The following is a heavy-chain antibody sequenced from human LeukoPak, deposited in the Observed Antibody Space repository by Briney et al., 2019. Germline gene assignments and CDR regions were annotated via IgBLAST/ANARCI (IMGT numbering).Heavy chain of an antibody. CDR2: ISSSSTYI. J-gene: IGHJ4*02. CDR1: GFKFSSYS. CDR3: ARDGVAELMSALDY. Sequence: GGSLRLSCAASGFKFSSYSMKWVRQAPGKGLEWVSFISSSSTYIYYADSLKGRFTISRDNAKNSLYLQMNSLRAEDTAVYYCARDGVAELMSALDYWGQGILVTVSS. V-gene: IGHV3-21*06. D-gene: IGHD1-26*01.